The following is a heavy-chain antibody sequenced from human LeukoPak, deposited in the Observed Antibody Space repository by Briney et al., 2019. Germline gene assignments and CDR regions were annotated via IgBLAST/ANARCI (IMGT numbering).Heavy chain of an antibody. D-gene: IGHD3-3*01. Sequence: PSETLSLTCTVSGVSISSGGYYWSWIRQPPGKGLEWIGYIYHSGSTYYNPSLKSRVTISVDRSKSQFSLKLSSVTAADTAVYYCASSITIFGVEYYFDYWGQGTLVTVSS. J-gene: IGHJ4*02. CDR1: GVSISSGGYY. CDR2: IYHSGST. V-gene: IGHV4-30-2*01. CDR3: ASSITIFGVEYYFDY.